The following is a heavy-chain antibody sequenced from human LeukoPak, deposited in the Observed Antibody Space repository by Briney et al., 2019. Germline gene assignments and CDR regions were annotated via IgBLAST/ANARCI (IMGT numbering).Heavy chain of an antibody. D-gene: IGHD6-6*01. V-gene: IGHV1-18*01. J-gene: IGHJ4*02. CDR2: VSGIDGNT. CDR1: GYKFTDYG. Sequence: ASAKVSCKASGYKFTDYGVNWVRQAPGQGLEWMGWVSGIDGNTKYARNLQGRVTMTRDTSTSTAFMELRSLTSDDTAIYYCARPGSDRARGWGYFDSWGKGTLVTVSS. CDR3: ARPGSDRARGWGYFDS.